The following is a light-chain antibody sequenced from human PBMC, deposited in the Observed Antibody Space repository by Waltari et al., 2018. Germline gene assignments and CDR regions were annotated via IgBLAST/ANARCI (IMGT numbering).Light chain of an antibody. CDR3: MHALETRNT. CDR2: LGS. J-gene: IGKJ3*01. CDR1: QSLLHRNGTNY. V-gene: IGKV2-28*01. Sequence: DIVMTHSPLSLPVTPGEPASISCRFNQSLLHRNGTNYLHRYLQKPGQSQQLLIDLGSKRASGVPDRFSGSGSGTDFTLNISRVEAEDVGFYYCMHALETRNTFGPGTKVDIK.